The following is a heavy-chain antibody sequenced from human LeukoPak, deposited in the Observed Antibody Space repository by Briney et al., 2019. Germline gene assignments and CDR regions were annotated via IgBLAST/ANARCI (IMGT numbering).Heavy chain of an antibody. V-gene: IGHV4-31*03. CDR2: IHHSGSS. CDR3: ARGGNRFGGFYFDY. D-gene: IGHD3-10*01. CDR1: ADSLSSGGHY. J-gene: IGHJ4*02. Sequence: PSETLSLTCTVSADSLSSGGHYWAWIRQLPGKGLEPIGFIHHSGSSRHNPSLKDRVAISVDASRKQFALRLSSVTAADTAIYYCARGGNRFGGFYFDYWGQGIQVIVSS.